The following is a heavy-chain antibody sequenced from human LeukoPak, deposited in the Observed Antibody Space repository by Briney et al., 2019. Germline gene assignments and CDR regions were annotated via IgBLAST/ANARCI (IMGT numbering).Heavy chain of an antibody. Sequence: GGSLRLSCAASGFTFSSYSMNWVRQAPGKGLEWVSYISSSSSTIYYADSVKGRFTISRDNAKNSLYLQMNSLRAEDTAVYYCASEGGYSYGYSAFDIWGQGTMVTVSS. CDR3: ASEGGYSYGYSAFDI. J-gene: IGHJ3*02. D-gene: IGHD5-18*01. CDR2: ISSSSSTI. CDR1: GFTFSSYS. V-gene: IGHV3-48*04.